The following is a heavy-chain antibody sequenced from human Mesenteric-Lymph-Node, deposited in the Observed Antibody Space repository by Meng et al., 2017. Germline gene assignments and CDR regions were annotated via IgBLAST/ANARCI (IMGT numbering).Heavy chain of an antibody. CDR2: INAGNGNT. CDR1: GYTFTSYA. V-gene: IGHV1-3*01. CDR3: ARDLAVAGTGHDY. J-gene: IGHJ4*02. D-gene: IGHD6-19*01. Sequence: ASVKVSCKASGYTFTSYAMHWVRQAPGQRLEWMGWINAGNGNTKYSQKFQGRVTITRDTSASTVYMELSSLRSEDTAVYYCARDLAVAGTGHDYWGQGTLVTVSS.